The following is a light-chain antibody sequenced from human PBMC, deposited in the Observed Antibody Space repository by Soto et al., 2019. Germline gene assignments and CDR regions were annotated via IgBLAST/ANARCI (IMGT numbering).Light chain of an antibody. Sequence: DIQMTQSPSSLSASVGDRVTIACQASQDISIFLNWYQQKPGKAPNLLIYDASNLETWVPSRFSVSGSGTHFTFTISSLQTEDTRTYYCEQYGDLPPLTIGPGTKVDVK. CDR2: DAS. CDR1: QDISIF. V-gene: IGKV1-33*01. J-gene: IGKJ3*01. CDR3: EQYGDLPPLT.